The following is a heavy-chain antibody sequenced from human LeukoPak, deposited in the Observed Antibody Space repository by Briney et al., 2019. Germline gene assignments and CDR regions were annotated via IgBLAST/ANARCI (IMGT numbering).Heavy chain of an antibody. CDR1: GGSISSSSYY. Sequence: PSETLSLTCTVSGGSISSSSYYWGWIRQPPGKGLEWIGSIYYSGSTYYNPSLKSRVTISADTSKNQFSLKLSSVTAADTAVYHCARAIAARFDYWGQGTLVTVSS. D-gene: IGHD6-6*01. CDR2: IYYSGST. J-gene: IGHJ4*02. CDR3: ARAIAARFDY. V-gene: IGHV4-39*01.